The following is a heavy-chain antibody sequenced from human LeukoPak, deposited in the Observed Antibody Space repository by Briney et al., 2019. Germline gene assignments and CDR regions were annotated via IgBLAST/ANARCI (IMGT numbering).Heavy chain of an antibody. V-gene: IGHV4-34*01. J-gene: IGHJ4*02. CDR1: GGSFSGYY. D-gene: IGHD6-25*01. Sequence: SETLSLTCAVYGGSFSGYYWSWIRQPPGKGLEWIGEINHSGSTNYNPSLKSRVTISVDTSKNQFSLKLSSVTAADTAVYYCARPIAAATGHQPFDYWGQGTLVTVSS. CDR2: INHSGST. CDR3: ARPIAAATGHQPFDY.